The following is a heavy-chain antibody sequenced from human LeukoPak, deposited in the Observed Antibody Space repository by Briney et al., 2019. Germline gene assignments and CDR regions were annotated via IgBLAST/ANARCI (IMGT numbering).Heavy chain of an antibody. CDR3: ARTAAAGFISFDY. Sequence: ASVKVSCKASGYTFTSYDINWVRQATGQGLEWMGWMNPNSGNTGYARKFQGRVTMTRNTSISTAYMELRSLRSDDTAVYYCARTAAAGFISFDYWGQGTLVTVSS. CDR1: GYTFTSYD. CDR2: MNPNSGNT. V-gene: IGHV1-8*01. D-gene: IGHD6-13*01. J-gene: IGHJ4*02.